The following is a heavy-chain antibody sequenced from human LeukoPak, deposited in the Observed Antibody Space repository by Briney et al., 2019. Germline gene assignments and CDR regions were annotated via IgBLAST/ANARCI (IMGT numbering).Heavy chain of an antibody. D-gene: IGHD5-18*01. CDR2: ISSSSSTI. Sequence: GGSLRLSCAASGFTFSTYSTKWVRQAPGKGLEWVSYISSSSSTIYYADSVRGRFTISRDNAKNSLYLQMNSLRAEDTAVYYCAKLGNVDTAMVSDYWGQGTLVTVSS. J-gene: IGHJ4*02. V-gene: IGHV3-48*04. CDR1: GFTFSTYS. CDR3: AKLGNVDTAMVSDY.